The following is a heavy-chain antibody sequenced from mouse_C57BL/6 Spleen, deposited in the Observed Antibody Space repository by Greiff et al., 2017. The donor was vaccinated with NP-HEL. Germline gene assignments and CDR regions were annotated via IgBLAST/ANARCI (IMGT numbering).Heavy chain of an antibody. CDR1: GYTFTGYW. V-gene: IGHV1-9*01. D-gene: IGHD2-1*01. J-gene: IGHJ3*01. CDR3: ARKGDLLWYSWCAY. Sequence: QVQLQQSGAELMKPGASVKLSCKATGYTFTGYWIEWVKQRPGHGLEWIGEILPGSGSTNYNEKFKGKATFTADTSSNPAYMQLSSLTTEDSAIYYCARKGDLLWYSWCAYWGQGTLVTVSA. CDR2: ILPGSGST.